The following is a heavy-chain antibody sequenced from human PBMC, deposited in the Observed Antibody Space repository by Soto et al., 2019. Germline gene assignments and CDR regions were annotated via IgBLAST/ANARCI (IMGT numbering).Heavy chain of an antibody. CDR2: ISGYNGKT. CDR3: ARGGRFAVADTDY. V-gene: IGHV1-18*01. CDR1: GYTFTNYG. D-gene: IGHD3-3*01. J-gene: IGHJ4*02. Sequence: QVQLVQSGVEVKKPGASVRVSCKASGYTFTNYGITWVRQAPGQGLEWLGWISGYNGKTNYAQKFQCRVTMTTDTSTSTAYMDLTSLIYDDTAVYYCARGGRFAVADTDYWGQGHLLTVSS.